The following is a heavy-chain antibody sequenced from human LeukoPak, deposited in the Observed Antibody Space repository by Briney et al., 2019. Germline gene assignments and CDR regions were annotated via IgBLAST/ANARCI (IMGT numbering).Heavy chain of an antibody. CDR2: IYPGDSDT. D-gene: IGHD5-18*01. J-gene: IGHJ3*02. Sequence: GESLKISCKGSGYSFTTHWIGWVRQMPGEGLEWMGVIYPGDSDTRYSPSLQGQVTISVDKSFSTACLQWSSLKASDTAMYFCARPRDTAYDAFDMWGQGTMVTVSS. CDR3: ARPRDTAYDAFDM. V-gene: IGHV5-51*01. CDR1: GYSFTTHW.